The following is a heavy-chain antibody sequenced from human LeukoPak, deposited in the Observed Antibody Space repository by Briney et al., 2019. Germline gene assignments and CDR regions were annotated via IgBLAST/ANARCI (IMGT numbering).Heavy chain of an antibody. D-gene: IGHD1-26*01. CDR2: IKQDGSEE. CDR3: AKVGATSVFDI. J-gene: IGHJ3*02. Sequence: QPGGSLRLSCAASGFTFSSYWMSWVRQAPGKGLEWVANIKQDGSEEYYVDSVKGRFTISRDNAKNSLYLQMNSLRAEDTAVYYCAKVGATSVFDIWGQGTMVTVSS. CDR1: GFTFSSYW. V-gene: IGHV3-7*01.